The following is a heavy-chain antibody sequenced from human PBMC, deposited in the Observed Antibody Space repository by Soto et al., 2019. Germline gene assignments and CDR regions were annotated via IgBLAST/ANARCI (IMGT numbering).Heavy chain of an antibody. D-gene: IGHD6-13*01. CDR2: IWYDGSNK. CDR3: ARAIGAAAGPDYYYYGMDV. V-gene: IGHV3-33*01. CDR1: GFTFSSYG. Sequence: QVQLVESGGGVVQPGRSLRLSCAASGFTFSSYGMHWVRQAPGKGLEWVAVIWYDGSNKYYADSVKGRFTISRDNSKNTLYLQMNSLRAEDTAVYYCARAIGAAAGPDYYYYGMDVWGQGTTVTVSS. J-gene: IGHJ6*02.